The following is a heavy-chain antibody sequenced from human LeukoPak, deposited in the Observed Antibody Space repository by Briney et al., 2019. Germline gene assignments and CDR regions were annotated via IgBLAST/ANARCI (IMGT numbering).Heavy chain of an antibody. J-gene: IGHJ5*02. Sequence: GGSLRLSCGASGFTFSNYWMSWVRQAPGKGLEWVINISQDGSGKNYADSVEGRFTISRDNAKNSLYLQMNSLRAEDTAVYYCARDQRSSSLPLNWFDPWGQGTLVTVSS. CDR3: ARDQRSSSLPLNWFDP. CDR2: ISQDGSGK. D-gene: IGHD6-13*01. V-gene: IGHV3-7*01. CDR1: GFTFSNYW.